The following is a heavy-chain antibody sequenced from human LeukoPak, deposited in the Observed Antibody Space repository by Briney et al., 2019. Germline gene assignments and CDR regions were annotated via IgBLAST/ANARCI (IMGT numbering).Heavy chain of an antibody. J-gene: IGHJ3*01. CDR2: IYGGGGT. V-gene: IGHV3-66*01. CDR1: GFTVSTNY. CDR3: AKGAEGGHDAYDV. Sequence: GGSLRLSCAASGFTVSTNYMTWVRQAPGEGLEWVSVIYGGGGTYYADSVKGRFTISRDNSENTLCLQMNSLRAEDTAVYYCAKGAEGGHDAYDVWGQGTMVTVSS.